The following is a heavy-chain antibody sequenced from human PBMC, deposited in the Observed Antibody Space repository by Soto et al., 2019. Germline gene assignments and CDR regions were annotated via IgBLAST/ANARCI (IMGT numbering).Heavy chain of an antibody. CDR2: ISYDGSNK. CDR1: GFTFSSYA. CDR3: ARVYVKWYYYGMDV. J-gene: IGHJ6*02. V-gene: IGHV3-30-3*01. D-gene: IGHD1-26*01. Sequence: GGSLRLSCAASGFTFSSYAMHWVRQAPGKGLEWVAVISYDGSNKYYADSVKGRFTISRDNSKNTLYLQMNSLRAEDTAVYYCARVYVKWYYYGMDVWGQGTTVTVSS.